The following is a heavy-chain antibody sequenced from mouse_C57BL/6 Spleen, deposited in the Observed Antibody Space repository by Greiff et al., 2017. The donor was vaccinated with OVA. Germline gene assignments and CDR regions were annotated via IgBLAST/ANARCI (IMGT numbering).Heavy chain of an antibody. CDR2: IDPSDSET. CDR3: ARLDYAMDY. Sequence: QVQLKQPGAELVRPGSSVKLSCKASGYTFTSYWMHWVKQRPIQGLEWIGNIDPSDSETHYNQKFKDKATLTVDKSSSTAYMQLSSLTSEDSAVYYCARLDYAMDYWGQGTSVTVSS. V-gene: IGHV1-52*01. J-gene: IGHJ4*01. CDR1: GYTFTSYW.